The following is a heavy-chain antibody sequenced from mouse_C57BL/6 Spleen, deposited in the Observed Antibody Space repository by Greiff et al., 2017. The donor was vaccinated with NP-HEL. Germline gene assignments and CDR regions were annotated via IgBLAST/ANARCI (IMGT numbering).Heavy chain of an antibody. D-gene: IGHD2-2*01. V-gene: IGHV2-2*01. J-gene: IGHJ2*01. CDR3: ARGGGYLYYFDY. CDR1: GFSLTSYG. CDR2: IWSGGST. Sequence: QVQLKESGPGLVQPSQSLSITCTVSGFSLTSYGVHWVRQSPGKGLEWLGVIWSGGSTDYNAAFISRLSISKDNSKCQVFFKMNSLQADDTAIYYCARGGGYLYYFDYWGQGTTLTVSS.